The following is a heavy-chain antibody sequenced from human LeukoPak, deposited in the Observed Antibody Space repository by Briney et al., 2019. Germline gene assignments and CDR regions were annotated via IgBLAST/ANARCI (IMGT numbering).Heavy chain of an antibody. J-gene: IGHJ6*02. V-gene: IGHV4-30-2*01. Sequence: PSETLSLTCAVSGGSVSSGGYSWSWIRQPPGNGLEWIGYIYHSGRASYNPSLKSRVTISVDTSKNQFSLKLSSVTAADTAVYYCARHLGYQLRRGYYYVMDVWGPGTTVTVSS. CDR1: GGSVSSGGYS. CDR3: ARHLGYQLRRGYYYVMDV. CDR2: IYHSGRA. D-gene: IGHD2-2*01.